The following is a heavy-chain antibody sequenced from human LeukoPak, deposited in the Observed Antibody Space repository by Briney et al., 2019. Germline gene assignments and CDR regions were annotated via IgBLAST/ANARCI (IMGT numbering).Heavy chain of an antibody. Sequence: PSETLSLTCTVSGGSISTYYWSWIRQPAGKGLEWIGRIYSSGSTDYNPSLKSRVTISVDTSKNQCSLRLSSVTAADTAVYYCARAHSGYDRLDSWGQGTLVTVSS. D-gene: IGHD5-12*01. V-gene: IGHV4-4*07. CDR2: IYSSGST. CDR3: ARAHSGYDRLDS. CDR1: GGSISTYY. J-gene: IGHJ4*02.